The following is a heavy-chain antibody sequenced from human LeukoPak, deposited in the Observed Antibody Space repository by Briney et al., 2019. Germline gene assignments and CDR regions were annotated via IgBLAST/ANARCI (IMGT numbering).Heavy chain of an antibody. V-gene: IGHV3-7*01. D-gene: IGHD6-19*01. Sequence: PGGSLRLSCAASGFTFSSYWMSWVRQAPGKGLEWVANIKQDGSEKYYVDSVKGRFTISRDNAKNSLYLQMNSLRAEDTAVYYCARDGKQWLEPFDYWGQGTLVTVSS. CDR2: IKQDGSEK. CDR3: ARDGKQWLEPFDY. CDR1: GFTFSSYW. J-gene: IGHJ4*02.